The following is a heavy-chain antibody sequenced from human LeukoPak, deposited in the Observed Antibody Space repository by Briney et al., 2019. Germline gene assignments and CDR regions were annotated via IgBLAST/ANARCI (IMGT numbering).Heavy chain of an antibody. D-gene: IGHD5-18*01. CDR3: AGLSYRYFDY. CDR2: IHPGDSDT. Sequence: GESLKISCKGAGYSFTSYWIGWVRQMPGKGREWMGIIHPGDSDTRYSPSFQGQVTISVDKSVSTAYLQWSSLKASDTAMYYCAGLSYRYFDYWGQGTLVTVSS. J-gene: IGHJ4*02. CDR1: GYSFTSYW. V-gene: IGHV5-51*01.